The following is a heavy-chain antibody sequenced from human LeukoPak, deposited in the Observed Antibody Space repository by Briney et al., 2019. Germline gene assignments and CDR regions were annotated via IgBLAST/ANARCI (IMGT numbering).Heavy chain of an antibody. CDR3: AGEVENTSGWYSHFDY. V-gene: IGHV3-30*04. D-gene: IGHD6-19*01. CDR1: GFTFSTYA. CDR2: VSYDGSNK. J-gene: IGHJ4*02. Sequence: PGGSLRLSCAASGFTFSTYAMHWVRQTPGKGLEWVALVSYDGSNKYYADSVKGRFTIPRDNAKNSLYLQMNSLRAEDTAVYYCAGEVENTSGWYSHFDYWGQGTLVTVSS.